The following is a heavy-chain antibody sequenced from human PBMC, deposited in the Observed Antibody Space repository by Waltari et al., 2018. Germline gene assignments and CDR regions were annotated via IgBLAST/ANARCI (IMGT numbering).Heavy chain of an antibody. D-gene: IGHD2-2*03. CDR3: ARDGYCSSTSCLAFDY. CDR2: IYTSGST. J-gene: IGHJ4*02. V-gene: IGHV4-4*07. CDR1: GGSISSYY. Sequence: QVQLQESGPGLVKPSETLSLTYTVSGGSISSYYWSWIRQPAGKGLEWIGRIYTSGSTNYNPSLKSRVTISVDKSKNQFSLKLSSVTAADTAVYYCARDGYCSSTSCLAFDYWGQGTLVTVSS.